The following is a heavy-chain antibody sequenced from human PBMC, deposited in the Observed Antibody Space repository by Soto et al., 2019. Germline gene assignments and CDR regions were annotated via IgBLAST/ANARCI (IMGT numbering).Heavy chain of an antibody. D-gene: IGHD3-10*01. V-gene: IGHV3-30*18. CDR3: AKDQARLLWFGESYGMDV. J-gene: IGHJ6*02. CDR2: ISYDGSNK. CDR1: GFTFSSYG. Sequence: QVQLVESGGGVVQPGRSLRLSCAASGFTFSSYGMHWVRQAPGKGLEWVAVISYDGSNKYYADSVKGRFTISRDNSKNTLYVQRNSLRAEDTAVYYCAKDQARLLWFGESYGMDVWGQGTTVTVSS.